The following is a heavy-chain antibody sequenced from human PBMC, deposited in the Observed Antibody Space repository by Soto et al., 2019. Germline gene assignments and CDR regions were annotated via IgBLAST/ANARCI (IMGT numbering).Heavy chain of an antibody. CDR3: ARGAGWYYDILTGYSPGIDY. J-gene: IGHJ4*02. V-gene: IGHV1-8*01. CDR2: MNPNSGNT. CDR1: GYTVTSYD. Sequence: ASVKVSCKASGYTVTSYDINWVRQATGQGLEWMGWMNPNSGNTGYAQKFQGRVTMTRNTSISTAYMELSSLRSEDTAVYYCARGAGWYYDILTGYSPGIDYWGQGTLVTVSS. D-gene: IGHD3-9*01.